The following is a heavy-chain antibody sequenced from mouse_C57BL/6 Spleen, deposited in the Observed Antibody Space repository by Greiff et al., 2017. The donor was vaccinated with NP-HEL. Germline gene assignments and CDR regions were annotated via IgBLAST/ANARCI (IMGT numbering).Heavy chain of an antibody. CDR3: APITTVVATDYAMDY. CDR2: IHPNSGST. Sequence: QVQLQQPGAELVKPGASVKLSCKASGYTFTSYWMHWVKQRPGQGLEWIGMIHPNSGSTNYNEKFKSKATLTADKSSSPAYMQLSSLTSEDSAVYYCAPITTVVATDYAMDYWGQGTSVTVSA. J-gene: IGHJ4*01. CDR1: GYTFTSYW. V-gene: IGHV1-64*01. D-gene: IGHD1-1*01.